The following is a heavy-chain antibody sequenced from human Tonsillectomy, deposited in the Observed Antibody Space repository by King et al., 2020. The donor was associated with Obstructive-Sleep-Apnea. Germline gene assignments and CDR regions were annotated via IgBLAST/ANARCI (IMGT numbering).Heavy chain of an antibody. CDR2: IYYTGST. D-gene: IGHD3-22*01. CDR3: ARGGYYYFDY. J-gene: IGHJ4*02. Sequence: QLQESGPGLVKPSETLSLTFTVSGGSISTYYWSWIRQPPGKGLEWIGYIYYTGSTNYNPSLKSRITISVYTSKNQFSLNVNSVTAADTAFYYCARGGYYYFDYWGQGTLATVSS. V-gene: IGHV4-59*08. CDR1: GGSISTYY.